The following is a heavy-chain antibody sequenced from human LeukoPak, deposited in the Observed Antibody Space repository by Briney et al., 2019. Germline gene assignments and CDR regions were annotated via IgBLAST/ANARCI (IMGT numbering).Heavy chain of an antibody. D-gene: IGHD6-13*01. Sequence: QTGGSLRLSCAASGFTVSSNYMSWVRQAPGKGLEWVSAIYSGGSTYYADSVKGRFTISRDNSKNTLYLQMNSLRAEDTAVYYCARVAAAGTFQGYYYYMDVWGKGTTVTVSS. CDR3: ARVAAAGTFQGYYYYMDV. J-gene: IGHJ6*03. CDR1: GFTVSSNY. V-gene: IGHV3-66*02. CDR2: IYSGGST.